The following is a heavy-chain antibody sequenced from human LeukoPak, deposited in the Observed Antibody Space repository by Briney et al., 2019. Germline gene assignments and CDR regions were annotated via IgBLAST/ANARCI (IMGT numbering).Heavy chain of an antibody. CDR2: INRGGNT. V-gene: IGHV3-23*01. CDR1: GFTFNNYV. J-gene: IGHJ4*02. Sequence: GESLTLSCAASGFTFNNYVMTWVRQAPGKGLEWVSSINRGGNTFYAESVKGGFTVSRDNSKNKLSRQINSLRAEDTAVYYCANSVPRNYGNYLDYWGLGTLVTVSS. CDR3: ANSVPRNYGNYLDY. D-gene: IGHD4-11*01.